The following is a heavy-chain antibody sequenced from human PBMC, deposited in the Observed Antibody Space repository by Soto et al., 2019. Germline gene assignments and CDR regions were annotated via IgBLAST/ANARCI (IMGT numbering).Heavy chain of an antibody. V-gene: IGHV3-23*01. Sequence: EVQLLESGGGLVQPGGSLRLSCAASGFSFSTYAMSWVRQAPGKGLEWVSTVGRGDSTFYADSVRGRFTISRDNSNNALFLQMNSLRADDTALYARAKGILVEVPGTRAFDIWGQGTMVIVSS. CDR1: GFSFSTYA. CDR2: VGRGDST. D-gene: IGHD2-2*01. J-gene: IGHJ3*02. CDR3: AKGILVEVPGTRAFDI.